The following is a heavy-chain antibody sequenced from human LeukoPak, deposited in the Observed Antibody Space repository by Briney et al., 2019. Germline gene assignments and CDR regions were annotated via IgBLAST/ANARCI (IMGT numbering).Heavy chain of an antibody. Sequence: ASVKVSCKASGYTFTSHDINWVRQATGQGLEWMGWMNPKSGNTGYAQKFQGRVTMTRDTSINTAYLELYSLRSEDTAVYYCARGCSPSATATGNNYWGQGTLVTVSS. CDR2: MNPKSGNT. D-gene: IGHD6-13*01. J-gene: IGHJ4*02. CDR1: GYTFTSHD. CDR3: ARGCSPSATATGNNY. V-gene: IGHV1-8*01.